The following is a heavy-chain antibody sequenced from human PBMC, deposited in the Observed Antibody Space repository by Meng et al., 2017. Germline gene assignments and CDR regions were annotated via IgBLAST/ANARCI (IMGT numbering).Heavy chain of an antibody. J-gene: IGHJ4*02. CDR1: GGSFSGYY. CDR3: ARQRGPDF. D-gene: IGHD5-12*01. Sequence: QVQLKQWGAGLLRPSGTLSLTCAVYGGSFSGYYCNWIRQPPGKGLEWIGEINEFGSTNYNPSLKSRVTILVDTSKNQFSLKLRSVTAADTAVYYCARQRGPDFWGQGSLVTVSS. CDR2: INEFGST. V-gene: IGHV4-34*01.